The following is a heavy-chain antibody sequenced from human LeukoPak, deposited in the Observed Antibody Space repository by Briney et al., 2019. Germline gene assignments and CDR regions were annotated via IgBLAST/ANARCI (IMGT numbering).Heavy chain of an antibody. J-gene: IGHJ4*02. CDR2: IYTSGST. CDR1: GGSISSGSYY. CDR3: ARDAYYYGSESYFFDF. D-gene: IGHD3-10*01. V-gene: IGHV4-61*02. Sequence: QPSETLSLTCTVSGGSISSGSYYWNWIRQPAGKGLEWIGRIYTSGSTNYNPSLKSRVTMSVDMSKNQFSLKLSSVTAADTAVYYCARDAYYYGSESYFFDFWGQGTLVTVSS.